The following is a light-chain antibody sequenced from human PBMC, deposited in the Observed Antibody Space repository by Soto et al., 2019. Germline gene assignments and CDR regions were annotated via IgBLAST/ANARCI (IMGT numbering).Light chain of an antibody. Sequence: DIVMTQSPDSLGVSLGERATINCKSSQSVLYTSNNQNYLAWYQQKSGQPPKLLIYGASARKSGVPARFSGSGSGTDFNITINGLQADDVAVYYCQQYYLVPFTFGPGTKVDIK. V-gene: IGKV4-1*01. CDR2: GAS. CDR3: QQYYLVPFT. J-gene: IGKJ3*01. CDR1: QSVLYTSNNQNY.